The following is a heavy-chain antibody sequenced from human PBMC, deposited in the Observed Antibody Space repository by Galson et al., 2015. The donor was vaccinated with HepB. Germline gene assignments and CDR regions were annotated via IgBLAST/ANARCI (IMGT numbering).Heavy chain of an antibody. CDR3: ASSSSPFWSGYYYYMDV. J-gene: IGHJ6*03. CDR1: GYSFTSYW. Sequence: QSGAEVKKPGESLRISCKGSGYSFTSYWISWVRQMPGKGLEWMGRIDPSDSYTNYSPSFQGHVTISADKSISTAYLQWSSLKASDTAMYYCASSSSPFWSGYYYYMDVWGKGTTVTVSS. D-gene: IGHD3-3*01. V-gene: IGHV5-10-1*01. CDR2: IDPSDSYT.